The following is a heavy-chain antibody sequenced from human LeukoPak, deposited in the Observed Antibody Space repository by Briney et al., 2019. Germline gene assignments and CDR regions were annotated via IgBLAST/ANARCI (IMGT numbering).Heavy chain of an antibody. CDR3: ATGPGYSSGWYSY. Sequence: ASVKVSCRPSGYPFISYGFSWVRQAPGQGLEWMGWVTPHNGAANYAQNFQGRVTMTTDTSTSTAYMELRSLRSDDTATYYCATGPGYSSGWYSYWGQETLVTVSS. D-gene: IGHD6-19*01. CDR1: GYPFISYG. J-gene: IGHJ4*02. V-gene: IGHV1-18*01. CDR2: VTPHNGAA.